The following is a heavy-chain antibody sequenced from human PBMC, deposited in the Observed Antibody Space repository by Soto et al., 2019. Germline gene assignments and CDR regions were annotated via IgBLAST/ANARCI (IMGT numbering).Heavy chain of an antibody. CDR3: ARVMIGYYDILTGFDY. V-gene: IGHV4-34*01. D-gene: IGHD3-9*01. J-gene: IGHJ4*02. Sequence: QVQLQQWGAGLLKPSETLSLTCAVYGGSFSGYYWSWIRQPPGKGLEWIGEINHSGSTNYNPSLKGRVTLPVDTSKNQFYLKLSSVTAADTAVYYCARVMIGYYDILTGFDYWGQGTLVTVSS. CDR2: INHSGST. CDR1: GGSFSGYY.